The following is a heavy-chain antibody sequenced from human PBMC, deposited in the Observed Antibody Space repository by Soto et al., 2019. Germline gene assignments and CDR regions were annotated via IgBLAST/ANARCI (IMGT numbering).Heavy chain of an antibody. Sequence: TLSLTCTVSGASISGFYWSWIRKSAGKGLEWIGRIYATGTTDYNPSLKSRVMMSVDTSKKQFSLKLSSVTAADTAVYYCVRDGTKTLRDWFDPWGQGISVTVSS. J-gene: IGHJ5*02. CDR3: VRDGTKTLRDWFDP. D-gene: IGHD1-1*01. V-gene: IGHV4-4*07. CDR2: IYATGTT. CDR1: GASISGFY.